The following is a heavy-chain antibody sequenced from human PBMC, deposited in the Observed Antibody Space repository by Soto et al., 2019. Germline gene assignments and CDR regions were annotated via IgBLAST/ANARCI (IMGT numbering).Heavy chain of an antibody. CDR1: GFTFSSFA. V-gene: IGHV3-30-3*01. CDR2: ISYDGSHK. J-gene: IGHJ4*02. Sequence: VGSLRLSCAASGFTFSSFAMHRVRQAPGKGLEWVSAISYDGSHKYYADSVQGRFTISRDNSKNTLYLQMNSLRPEDTAVYYCARDRRQQLVPLDYWGQGTLVTVSS. D-gene: IGHD6-13*01. CDR3: ARDRRQQLVPLDY.